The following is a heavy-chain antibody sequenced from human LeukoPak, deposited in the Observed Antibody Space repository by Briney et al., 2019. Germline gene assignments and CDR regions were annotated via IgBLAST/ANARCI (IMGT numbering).Heavy chain of an antibody. V-gene: IGHV6-1*01. D-gene: IGHD3-10*01. CDR1: GDSVSSNSAT. J-gene: IGHJ6*02. CDR2: TYYRSKWYK. CDR3: ARTTLVRGVIKDSYYYAMDV. Sequence: SQTLSPTCAISGDSVSSNSATWNWIRQSPSRGLEWLGRTYYRSKWYKYYAVSVKGRITINPDTSKNQFSLQLNSVTPEDTAVYFCARTTLVRGVIKDSYYYAMDVWGQGTTVTVSS.